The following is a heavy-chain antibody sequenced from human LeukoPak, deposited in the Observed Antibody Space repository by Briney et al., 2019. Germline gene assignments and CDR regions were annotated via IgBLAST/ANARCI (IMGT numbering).Heavy chain of an antibody. D-gene: IGHD2-21*02. J-gene: IGHJ4*02. CDR3: ASSYCGGDCSLVGSFDY. CDR1: GGSISSYY. V-gene: IGHV4-59*01. Sequence: NPSETLSLTCTVSGGSISSYYWSWIRQPPGKGLEWIGYIYYSGSTNYNPSLKSRVTISVDTSKNQFSLKLSSVTAADTAVYYCASSYCGGDCSLVGSFDYWGQGTLVTVSS. CDR2: IYYSGST.